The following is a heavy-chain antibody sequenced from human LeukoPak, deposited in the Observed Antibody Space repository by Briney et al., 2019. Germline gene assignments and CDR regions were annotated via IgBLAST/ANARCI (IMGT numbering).Heavy chain of an antibody. CDR2: IWYDASNK. CDR3: AKSYEETSSSSGPADY. V-gene: IGHV3-33*06. D-gene: IGHD6-6*01. Sequence: GGSLRLSCAASGFTFSYYGMHWVRQAPGKGLEWVAIIWYDASNKYYANFVKGRFAISRDNSKNALYLEMNDLRDEDTAVYYCAKSYEETSSSSGPADYWGQETLVIVSS. CDR1: GFTFSYYG. J-gene: IGHJ4*02.